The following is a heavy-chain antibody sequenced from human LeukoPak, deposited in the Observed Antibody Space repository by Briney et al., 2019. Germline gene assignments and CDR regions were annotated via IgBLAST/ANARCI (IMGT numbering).Heavy chain of an antibody. J-gene: IGHJ3*02. CDR1: GFTFSSYA. V-gene: IGHV3-23*01. CDR3: AKDYRMIAFGGVIGIDAFDI. D-gene: IGHD3-16*02. Sequence: GGSLRLSCAASGFTFSSYAMSWVRQAPGKGLEWVSAISGSGGSTYYADSVKGRFTISRDNSKNTLYLQMNSLRAEVTAVYYCAKDYRMIAFGGVIGIDAFDIWGQGTMVTVSS. CDR2: ISGSGGST.